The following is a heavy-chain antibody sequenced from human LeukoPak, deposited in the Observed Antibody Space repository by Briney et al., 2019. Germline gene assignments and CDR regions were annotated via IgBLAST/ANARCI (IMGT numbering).Heavy chain of an antibody. CDR2: ISSSSSYI. CDR3: ARAPRGTVTHDY. J-gene: IGHJ4*02. CDR1: GFTFSSYS. Sequence: GVSLRLSCAASGFTFSSYSTNWVRQAPGKGLEWVSSISSSSSYIYYADSVKGRFTISRDNAKNSLYLQMNSLRAEDTAVYYCARAPRGTVTHDYWGQGTLVTVSS. V-gene: IGHV3-21*01. D-gene: IGHD4-17*01.